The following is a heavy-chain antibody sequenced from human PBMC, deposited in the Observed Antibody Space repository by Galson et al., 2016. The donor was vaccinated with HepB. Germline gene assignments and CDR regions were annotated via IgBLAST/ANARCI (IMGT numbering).Heavy chain of an antibody. J-gene: IGHJ6*03. V-gene: IGHV4-31*03. CDR3: ARDRAGWDYMDV. CDR1: GGSISSGGYY. Sequence: TLSLTCTVSGGSISSGGYYWSWIRPHPGKGLEWIGYIYYSGGTYYNPSLKSRVTISVDTSKNQFSVKLSSVTAADTAVYYCARDRAGWDYMDVWGQGTTVTVSS. CDR2: IYYSGGT. D-gene: IGHD1-26*01.